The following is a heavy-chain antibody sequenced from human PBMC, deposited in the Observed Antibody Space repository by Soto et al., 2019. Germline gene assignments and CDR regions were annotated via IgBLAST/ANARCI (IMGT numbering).Heavy chain of an antibody. CDR2: IAHEESKT. CDR3: AAAGPVGLQLGDVRFGRDF. CDR1: GHILTELS. J-gene: IGHJ4*02. Sequence: QVQLEQSGAEVKKPGASVKVSCKVSGHILTELSIHWVRQAPGKGLQWRGGIAHEESKTIFAQTFQDRRIITEETTSGTAYMELSSLRSEDTAVYFCAAAGPVGLQLGDVRFGRDFWGQGTLVFVSS. D-gene: IGHD3-16*01. V-gene: IGHV1-24*01.